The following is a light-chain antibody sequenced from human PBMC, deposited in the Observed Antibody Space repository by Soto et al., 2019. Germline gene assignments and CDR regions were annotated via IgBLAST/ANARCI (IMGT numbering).Light chain of an antibody. CDR1: NSDVGDYNY. CDR3: SSYAGSNKVV. V-gene: IGLV2-8*01. Sequence: QSVLTQPPSASGSPGQSVTISCTGTNSDVGDYNYVSWYQQHPGKAPKLMIYEVSKRPSGVPDRFSGSKSGNTASLTVSGLQAEDEADYYCSSYAGSNKVVFGGGTKVTVL. CDR2: EVS. J-gene: IGLJ2*01.